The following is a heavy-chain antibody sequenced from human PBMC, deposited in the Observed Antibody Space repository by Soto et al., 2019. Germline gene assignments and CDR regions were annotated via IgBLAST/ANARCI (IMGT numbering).Heavy chain of an antibody. CDR3: ARGVTYYGSGSYYKVSLYYGMDV. V-gene: IGHV4-34*01. J-gene: IGHJ6*02. CDR2: INHSGST. D-gene: IGHD3-10*01. Sequence: QVQLQQWGAGLLKPSETLSLTCAVYGGSFSGYYWSWIRQPPGQGLEWIGEINHSGSTNYNPSLKSRVTISVDTSKNQFALKLSSVTAADTAVYYCARGVTYYGSGSYYKVSLYYGMDVWGQGTTVTVSS. CDR1: GGSFSGYY.